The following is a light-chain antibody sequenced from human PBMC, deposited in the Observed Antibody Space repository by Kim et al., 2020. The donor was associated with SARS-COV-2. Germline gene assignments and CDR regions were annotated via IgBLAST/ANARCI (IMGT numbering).Light chain of an antibody. Sequence: VSPGQTASITCSGDKLGDKYACWYQQKPGQSPVLVIYQDSKRPSGIPERFSGSNSGNIATLTISGTQAMDEADYYCQAWDSSTYVFGTGTKVTVL. CDR2: QDS. V-gene: IGLV3-1*01. J-gene: IGLJ1*01. CDR1: KLGDKY. CDR3: QAWDSSTYV.